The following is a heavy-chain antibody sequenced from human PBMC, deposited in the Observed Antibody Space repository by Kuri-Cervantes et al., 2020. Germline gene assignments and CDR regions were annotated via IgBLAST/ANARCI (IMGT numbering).Heavy chain of an antibody. Sequence: ASVKVSCKASGDTFTSYDINWVRQATGQGLEWMGWINPNSGGTNYAQKFQGRVTMTRDTSISTAYMELSRLRSDDTAVYYCARGVYSSSSGYYYYYYYMDVWGKGTTVTVSS. J-gene: IGHJ6*03. D-gene: IGHD6-6*01. CDR2: INPNSGGT. V-gene: IGHV1-2*02. CDR3: ARGVYSSSSGYYYYYYYMDV. CDR1: GDTFTSYD.